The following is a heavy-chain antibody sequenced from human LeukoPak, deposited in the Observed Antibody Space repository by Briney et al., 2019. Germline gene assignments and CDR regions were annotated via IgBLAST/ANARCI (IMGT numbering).Heavy chain of an antibody. CDR2: INHSGST. D-gene: IGHD3-22*01. CDR1: GGSISSYY. Sequence: SETLSLTCTVSGGSISSYYWSWIRQPPGKGLEWIGEINHSGSTNYNPSLKSRVTISVDTSKNQFSLKLSSVTAADTAVYYCARDMSRYYYDSSGYQRLFDYWGQGTLVTVSS. J-gene: IGHJ4*02. CDR3: ARDMSRYYYDSSGYQRLFDY. V-gene: IGHV4-34*01.